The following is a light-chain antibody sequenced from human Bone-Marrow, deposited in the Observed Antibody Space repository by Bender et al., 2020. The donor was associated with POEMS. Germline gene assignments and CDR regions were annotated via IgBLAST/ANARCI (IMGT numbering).Light chain of an antibody. CDR1: SSDVGGYNY. V-gene: IGLV2-18*02. J-gene: IGLJ3*02. Sequence: QSALTQPPSASGSPGQSVTISCTGTSSDVGGYNYVSWYQQHPGKVPKLMIYEVSNRPSGVPDRFSASKSGNTASLTISGLQAEDEADYYCSSYTSSTTWVFGGGTKLTVL. CDR2: EVS. CDR3: SSYTSSTTWV.